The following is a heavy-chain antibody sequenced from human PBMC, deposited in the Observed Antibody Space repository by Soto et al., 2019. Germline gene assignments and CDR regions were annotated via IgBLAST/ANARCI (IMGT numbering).Heavy chain of an antibody. V-gene: IGHV3-23*01. CDR2: ISGSGGHT. J-gene: IGHJ6*02. D-gene: IGHD1-1*01. Sequence: EVQLLESGGGLVQPGGSLRLSCAASGFTFTTYAMTWVRQAPGKGLEWVSVISGSGGHTYYADSVKGRFTISRDNSKNTLYLQMSSLRAEDTGVYYCAKREPSYYDALDVWGQGTTVTVSS. CDR3: AKREPSYYDALDV. CDR1: GFTFTTYA.